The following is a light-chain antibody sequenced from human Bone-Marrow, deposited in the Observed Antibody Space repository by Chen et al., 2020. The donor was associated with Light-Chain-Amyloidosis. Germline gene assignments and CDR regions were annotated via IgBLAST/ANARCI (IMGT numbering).Light chain of an antibody. CDR1: SSDFGGDNH. J-gene: IGLJ1*01. CDR3: SSYTITNTLV. Sequence: QSALTQPASVSVSPGQSITLSCTGTSSDFGGDNHVSWYQQHTDKAPKLMIYEVTNRPSWVPDRFSGSKSDNTASLTISGLQTEDEADYFCSSYTITNTLVFGSGTRVTVL. V-gene: IGLV2-14*01. CDR2: EVT.